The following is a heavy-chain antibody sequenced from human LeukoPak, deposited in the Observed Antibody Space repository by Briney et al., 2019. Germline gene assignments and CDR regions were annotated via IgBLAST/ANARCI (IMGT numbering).Heavy chain of an antibody. CDR3: ARVRSWGGYVRGFDY. Sequence: ASVKVSCKASGYTFTGYYMHWMRQAPGQGLEWMGWINPNSGGTNYAQKFQGRVTMTRDTSISTAYMELSRLRSDDTAVYYCARVRSWGGYVRGFDYWGQGTLVTVSS. CDR2: INPNSGGT. J-gene: IGHJ4*02. V-gene: IGHV1-2*02. D-gene: IGHD5-12*01. CDR1: GYTFTGYY.